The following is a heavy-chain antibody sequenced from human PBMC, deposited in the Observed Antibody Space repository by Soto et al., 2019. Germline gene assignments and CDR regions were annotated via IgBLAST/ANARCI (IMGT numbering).Heavy chain of an antibody. J-gene: IGHJ6*04. CDR1: GFSFSDYY. D-gene: IGHD2-15*01. CDR2: ISSSGSTI. V-gene: IGHV3-11*01. CDR3: AGDIVRGGADV. Sequence: PGGSLRLSCAASGFSFSDYYMSWIRQAPGKGLEWVSYISSSGSTIYYADSVKGRFTISRENAKNSLYLQRNSLRAEDTALYYCAGDIVRGGADVWGEGTTVTVSS.